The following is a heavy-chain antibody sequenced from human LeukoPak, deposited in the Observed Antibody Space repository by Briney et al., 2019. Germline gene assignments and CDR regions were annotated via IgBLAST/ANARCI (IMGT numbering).Heavy chain of an antibody. V-gene: IGHV3-48*02. CDR2: IRTSGGVV. J-gene: IGHJ3*01. Sequence: GGSLRLSCAASEFTFTSYTMNWVRQAPGKGLEWISYIRTSGGVVSYTDSVRGRFTISTDSAKNSLYLQMNSLRDDDTAVYYCVRDQFYAFDVWGQGTMVTVSS. CDR1: EFTFTSYT. CDR3: VRDQFYAFDV.